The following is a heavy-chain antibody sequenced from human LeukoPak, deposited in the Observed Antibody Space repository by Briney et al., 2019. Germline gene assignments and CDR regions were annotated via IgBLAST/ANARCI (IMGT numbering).Heavy chain of an antibody. V-gene: IGHV4-59*01. Sequence: SETLSLTCTVSGGSISSYYWSWIRQPPGKGLEWIGYIYYSGSTNYNPSLKSRVTISVDTSKNQFSLKLSSVTAADPAVYYCARDRGRWLQFYDAFDIWGQGTMVTVSS. CDR2: IYYSGST. CDR3: ARDRGRWLQFYDAFDI. J-gene: IGHJ3*02. D-gene: IGHD5-24*01. CDR1: GGSISSYY.